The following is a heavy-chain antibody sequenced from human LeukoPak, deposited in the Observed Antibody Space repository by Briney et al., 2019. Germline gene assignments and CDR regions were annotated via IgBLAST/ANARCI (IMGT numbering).Heavy chain of an antibody. Sequence: AATLPPSSTASGGSISSYYWSCLRQPAGKVLEWIGRIYTSGSTNYNPSLNSRVTISVDKSKNHFSLKLTAVTAADTAVYYCARDWRYCSGGSCSYYFDYWGQGALVTVSS. CDR3: ARDWRYCSGGSCSYYFDY. J-gene: IGHJ4*02. CDR2: IYTSGST. D-gene: IGHD2-15*01. CDR1: GGSISSYY. V-gene: IGHV4-4*07.